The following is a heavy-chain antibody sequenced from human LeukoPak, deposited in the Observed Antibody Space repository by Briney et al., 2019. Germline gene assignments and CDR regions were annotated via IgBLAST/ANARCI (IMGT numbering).Heavy chain of an antibody. D-gene: IGHD3-3*01. J-gene: IGHJ6*02. V-gene: IGHV4-34*01. CDR2: INHSGST. CDR1: GGSFSGYY. CDR3: ARGKYYDFWSGYYYYGMDV. Sequence: PSETLSLTCAVYGGSFSGYYWSWIRQPPGKGLEWIGEINHSGSTNYNPSLKSRVTISVDTSKNQFSLKLSSVTVADTAVYYCARGKYYDFWSGYYYYGMDVWGQGTTVTVSS.